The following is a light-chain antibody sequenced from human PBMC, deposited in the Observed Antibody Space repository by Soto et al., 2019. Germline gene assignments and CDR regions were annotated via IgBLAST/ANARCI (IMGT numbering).Light chain of an antibody. J-gene: IGKJ4*01. CDR3: TQSYTFLT. Sequence: DIQMTQSPSSLSASVGDRVTITCRASQSISSYLNWYQQKPGKAPKLLIYAASSLQSGVPSRFSGSGSGTDFTLTISSLQPEDFATSSCTQSYTFLTFGGRTNVDIK. CDR2: AAS. V-gene: IGKV1-39*01. CDR1: QSISSY.